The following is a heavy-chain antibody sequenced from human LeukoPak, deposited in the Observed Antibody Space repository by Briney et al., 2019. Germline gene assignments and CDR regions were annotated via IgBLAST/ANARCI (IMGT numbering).Heavy chain of an antibody. CDR2: VNNDGSST. CDR1: GFTFSSYW. D-gene: IGHD1-7*01. V-gene: IGHV3-74*01. CDR3: ARGGWGTALDY. Sequence: GGSLRLSCAASGFTFSSYWTHWVRQAPGKGLVWVSRVNNDGSSTIYADSVKGRFTISRDNAKNTLYLQMNSLRAEDTAVYYCARGGWGTALDYWGQGTLVTVSS. J-gene: IGHJ4*02.